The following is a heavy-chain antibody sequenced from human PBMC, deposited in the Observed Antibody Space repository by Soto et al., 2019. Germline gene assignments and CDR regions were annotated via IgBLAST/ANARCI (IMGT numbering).Heavy chain of an antibody. J-gene: IGHJ6*02. CDR1: GFTFSSYG. CDR3: ARDKAASWGGWGMDV. Sequence: QVQLVESGGGVVQPGRSLRLSCAASGFTFSSYGMHWVRQAPGKGLEWVAVIWYDGSNKYYADSVKGRFTISRDNSKKTLYLQMKSLRAEDTAVYYCARDKAASWGGWGMDVRGQGTTVTVSS. CDR2: IWYDGSNK. V-gene: IGHV3-33*01. D-gene: IGHD2-2*01.